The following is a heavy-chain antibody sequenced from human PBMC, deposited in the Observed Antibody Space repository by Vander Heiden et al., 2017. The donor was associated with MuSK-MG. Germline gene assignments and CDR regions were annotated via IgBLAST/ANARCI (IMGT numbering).Heavy chain of an antibody. J-gene: IGHJ4*02. D-gene: IGHD6-19*01. CDR2: IYYSGST. CDR3: ARQSSSGWPHDY. CDR1: GGSISSYY. Sequence: QVQLQESGPGLVKPSETLSLTCTVSGGSISSYYWSWIRQPPGKGLEWIGYIYYSGSTNYNPSLKSRVTISVDTSKNQFSLKLRSVTAADTAVYYCARQSSSGWPHDYWGQGTLVTVSS. V-gene: IGHV4-59*08.